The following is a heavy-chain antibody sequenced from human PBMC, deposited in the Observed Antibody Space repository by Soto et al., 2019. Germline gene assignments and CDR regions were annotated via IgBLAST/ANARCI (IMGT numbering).Heavy chain of an antibody. CDR3: ARSLGWSAIDY. Sequence: QVLLQESGPGLVQPSGTLSLSCVVSGVSIGSNYYWGWVRQPPGKGLEWLGDMSHIGSVNYIPSLKSRVTISLDTSQNQFSLNLNSVTAADTAVYYCARSLGWSAIDYWGQGTLVIVSS. D-gene: IGHD6-19*01. CDR2: MSHIGSV. CDR1: GVSIGSNYY. V-gene: IGHV4-4*02. J-gene: IGHJ4*02.